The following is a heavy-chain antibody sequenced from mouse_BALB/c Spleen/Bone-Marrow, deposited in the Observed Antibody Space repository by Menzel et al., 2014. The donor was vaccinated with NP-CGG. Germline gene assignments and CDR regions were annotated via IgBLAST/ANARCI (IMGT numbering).Heavy chain of an antibody. CDR1: GYTFTSYW. J-gene: IGHJ2*01. D-gene: IGHD2-2*01. Sequence: EVKLMESGTVLARPGASVKMSCKASGYTFTSYWMHWVKQRPGQGLEWIGAIYPGNSDTTYNQKFKGKAKLTAVTSTSTTYIERSSLTDEDSAVYYCTSGYDDYWGQGTTLTVSS. CDR2: IYPGNSDT. V-gene: IGHV1-5*01. CDR3: TSGYDDY.